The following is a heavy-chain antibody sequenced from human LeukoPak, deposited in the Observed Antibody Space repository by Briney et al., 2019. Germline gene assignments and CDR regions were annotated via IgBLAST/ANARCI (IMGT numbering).Heavy chain of an antibody. CDR1: GFTFSSYS. CDR3: VREAVNDYGDYVFWFDP. CDR2: ISSSSSTI. J-gene: IGHJ5*02. D-gene: IGHD4-17*01. Sequence: GGFLRLSCAASGFTFSSYSMNWVRQAPGKGLEWVSYISSSSSTIYYADSVKGRFTISRDNAENSLYLQMNSLRDEDTAVYYCVREAVNDYGDYVFWFDPWGQGTLVTVSS. V-gene: IGHV3-48*02.